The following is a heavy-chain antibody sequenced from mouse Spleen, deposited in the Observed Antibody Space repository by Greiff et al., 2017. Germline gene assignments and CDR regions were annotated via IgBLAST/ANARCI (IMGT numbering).Heavy chain of an antibody. Sequence: VKLQQPGAELVMPGASVKLSCKASGYTFTSYWMHWVKQRPGQGLEWIGEIDPSDSYTNYNQKFKGKATLTVDKSSSTAYMQLSSLTSEDSAVYYCARVYYGNYFDYWGQGTTRTVSS. CDR3: ARVYYGNYFDY. J-gene: IGHJ2*01. CDR1: GYTFTSYW. CDR2: IDPSDSYT. D-gene: IGHD2-1*01. V-gene: IGHV1-69*01.